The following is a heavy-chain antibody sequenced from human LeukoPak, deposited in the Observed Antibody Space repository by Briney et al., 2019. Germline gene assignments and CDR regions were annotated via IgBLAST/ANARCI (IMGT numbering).Heavy chain of an antibody. J-gene: IGHJ4*02. CDR1: GFSFSDYA. CDR3: AKDGLYYDGSTHIYYFDY. V-gene: IGHV3-23*01. D-gene: IGHD3-22*01. Sequence: GGSLRLSCAASGFSFSDYAMAWVRQAPGKGLEWVSVITGSGGVTHYAGSVKGRFTISRDNSKNTLYLQMNNLRVEDTARYYCAKDGLYYDGSTHIYYFDYWGQGALVAVSS. CDR2: ITGSGGVT.